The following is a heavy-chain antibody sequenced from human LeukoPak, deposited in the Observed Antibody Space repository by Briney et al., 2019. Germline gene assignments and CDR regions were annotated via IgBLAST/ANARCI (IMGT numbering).Heavy chain of an antibody. Sequence: ASVKVSCKVSGYTLTELSMHSVRQAPGKGLEWMGGFDPEDGETIYAQKFQGRVTMTEDTSTDTAYMELSSLRSEDTAVYYCATALGGSGSYYSWDYWGQGTLVTVSS. CDR3: ATALGGSGSYYSWDY. V-gene: IGHV1-24*01. D-gene: IGHD3-10*01. CDR1: GYTLTELS. CDR2: FDPEDGET. J-gene: IGHJ4*02.